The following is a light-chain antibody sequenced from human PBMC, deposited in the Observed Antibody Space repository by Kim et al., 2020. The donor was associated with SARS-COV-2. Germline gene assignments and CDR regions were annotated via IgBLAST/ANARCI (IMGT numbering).Light chain of an antibody. J-gene: IGKJ1*01. CDR3: QQSYSTPRT. Sequence: VEDTITLSRRASPSIISYCYWYQQKPGKTPKRLCYAGSILERVVPSRCSGGGSVTHFTLTISTLQAEVFAPYFCQQSYSTPRTFGPGTKVDIK. V-gene: IGKV1-39*01. CDR1: PSIISY. CDR2: AGS.